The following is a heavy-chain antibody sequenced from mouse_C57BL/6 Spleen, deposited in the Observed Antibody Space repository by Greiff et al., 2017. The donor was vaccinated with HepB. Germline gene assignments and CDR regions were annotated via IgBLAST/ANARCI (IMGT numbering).Heavy chain of an antibody. Sequence: EVKLVESGGGLVKPGGSLKLSCAASGFTFSDYGMHWVRQAPEKGLEWVAYISSGSSTIYYAYTVKGRFTISRDNAKNTLFLQMTSLRSEDTAMYYCARPGSSLYYFDYWGQGTTLTVSS. CDR3: ARPGSSLYYFDY. V-gene: IGHV5-17*01. J-gene: IGHJ2*01. CDR2: ISSGSSTI. CDR1: GFTFSDYG. D-gene: IGHD1-1*01.